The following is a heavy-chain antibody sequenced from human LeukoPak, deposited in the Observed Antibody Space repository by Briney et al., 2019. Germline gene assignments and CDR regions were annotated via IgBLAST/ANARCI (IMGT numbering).Heavy chain of an antibody. CDR1: GFTFSNYW. D-gene: IGHD6-19*01. J-gene: IGHJ4*02. CDR3: AKDTVYSSGWSDFDY. Sequence: GGSLRLSCAASGFTFSNYWMHWVRQVPGKGLEWVSGISWNSGSIGYADSVKGRFTISRDNAKNSLYLQMNSLRAEDTALYYCAKDTVYSSGWSDFDYWGQGTLVTVSS. CDR2: ISWNSGSI. V-gene: IGHV3-9*01.